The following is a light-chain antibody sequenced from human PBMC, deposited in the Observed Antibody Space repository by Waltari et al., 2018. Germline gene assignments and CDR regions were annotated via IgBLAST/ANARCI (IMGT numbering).Light chain of an antibody. V-gene: IGLV2-8*01. CDR1: SSDVGGYNY. Sequence: QSALTQPPSASGSPGQSVTISCTGTSSDVGGYNYVYWYQQHPGKAPKLMIYEVSKRPSGVPDRFSDSKSGNTASLTVSGLQAEDEADYYGSSYAGNDNVEVFGGGTKLTVL. CDR3: SSYAGNDNVEV. J-gene: IGLJ3*02. CDR2: EVS.